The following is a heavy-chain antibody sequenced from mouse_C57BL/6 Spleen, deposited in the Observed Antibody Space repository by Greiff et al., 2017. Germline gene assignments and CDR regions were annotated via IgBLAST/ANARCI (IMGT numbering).Heavy chain of an antibody. CDR2: IYPGDGAT. J-gene: IGHJ4*01. CDR3: ARRVGYYDYAMDY. D-gene: IGHD2-3*01. V-gene: IGHV1-80*01. Sequence: QVQLQQSGAELVKPGASVTISCKASGYAFSSYWMNWVKQRPGKGLEWIGQIYPGDGATNYNGKFKGKATLTADKSSNTAYMQLSSRTSEDSAVYFCARRVGYYDYAMDYWGQGTTVTVSS. CDR1: GYAFSSYW.